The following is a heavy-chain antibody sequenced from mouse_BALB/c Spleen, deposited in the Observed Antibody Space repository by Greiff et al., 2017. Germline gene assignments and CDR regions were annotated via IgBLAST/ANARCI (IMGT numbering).Heavy chain of an antibody. V-gene: IGHV1S34*01. CDR3: ERRGSSTLYYAMDY. CDR2: ISCYNGAT. J-gene: IGHJ4*01. D-gene: IGHD1-1*01. CDR1: GYSFTGYY. Sequence: LVKTGASVKISCKASGYSFTGYYLHWVKQSHGTSLEWIGYISCYNGATSYNQKFKGKATFTVDTTSSTAYMQLNSLTSEDYAVYYCERRGSSTLYYAMDYWGQGTSVTVSS.